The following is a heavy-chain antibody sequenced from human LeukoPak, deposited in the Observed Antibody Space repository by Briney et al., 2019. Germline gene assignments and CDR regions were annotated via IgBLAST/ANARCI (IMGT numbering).Heavy chain of an antibody. D-gene: IGHD1-26*01. J-gene: IGHJ4*02. CDR2: MWHDGTRE. CDR1: GFRLSTHG. V-gene: IGHV3-33*01. Sequence: PGGSLRPSWAASGFRLSTHGMHGVRRAPGKGLEWVAGMWHDGTREDYADSVKGRFTISRDLSKNTLNLQMNSLRVDDTAMFYCARDLSYGSLDFRGQGTLVTVSS. CDR3: ARDLSYGSLDF.